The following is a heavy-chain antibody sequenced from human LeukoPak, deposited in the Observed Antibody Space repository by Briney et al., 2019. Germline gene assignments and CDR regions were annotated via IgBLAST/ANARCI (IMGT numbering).Heavy chain of an antibody. Sequence: GGSLRLSCAASGFTFSDYYMSWIRQAPGKGLEWVSYISSSGSTIYYADSVKGRFTISRDNAKNSLYLQMNSLRAEDTAVYYCARDHRWSYISQYFDYWGQGTLVTVSS. J-gene: IGHJ4*02. CDR2: ISSSGSTI. CDR1: GFTFSDYY. V-gene: IGHV3-11*01. CDR3: ARDHRWSYISQYFDY. D-gene: IGHD3-10*01.